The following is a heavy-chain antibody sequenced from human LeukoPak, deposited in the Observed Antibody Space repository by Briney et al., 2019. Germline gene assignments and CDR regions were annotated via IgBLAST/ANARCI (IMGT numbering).Heavy chain of an antibody. V-gene: IGHV4-30-2*01. CDR3: ARESGSYYVESFDP. D-gene: IGHD1-26*01. Sequence: RSQTLSLTCTVSGGSISSGGYYWSWIRQPPGKGLEWIGYIYHSGSTYYNPSLKSRVTISVDRSKNQFSLKLSSVTAADTAVYYCARESGSYYVESFDPWGQGTLVTVSS. CDR2: IYHSGST. J-gene: IGHJ5*02. CDR1: GGSISSGGYY.